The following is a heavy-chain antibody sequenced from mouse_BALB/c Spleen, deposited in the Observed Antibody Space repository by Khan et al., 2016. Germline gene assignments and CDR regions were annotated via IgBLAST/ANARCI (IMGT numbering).Heavy chain of an antibody. V-gene: IGHV3-2*02. D-gene: IGHD1-1*01. CDR2: ISYSGST. CDR3: ARNYGSSYFDY. J-gene: IGHJ2*01. Sequence: EVQLQESGPGLVKPSQSLSLTCTVTGYSITSDYAWNWIRQFPGNKLEWMGYISYSGSTTYNPHLKSRISITRDTSKNQFFLQLNSVATEDTATSYCARNYGSSYFDYWGQGTTLTVSS. CDR1: GYSITSDYA.